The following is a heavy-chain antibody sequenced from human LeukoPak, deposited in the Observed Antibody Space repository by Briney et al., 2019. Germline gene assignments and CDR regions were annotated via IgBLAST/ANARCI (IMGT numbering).Heavy chain of an antibody. D-gene: IGHD4-17*01. V-gene: IGHV1-46*01. CDR1: GYTFISYY. Sequence: GASVKVSCKASGYTFISYYMHWVRQAPGQGLEWMGVINPSGGTTSYAQRFQGRVTMTSDTSTSTVYMELSSLRSEDTAVYYCARAPPKTHDYGDYDDYWGQGTLVTVSS. J-gene: IGHJ4*02. CDR3: ARAPPKTHDYGDYDDY. CDR2: INPSGGTT.